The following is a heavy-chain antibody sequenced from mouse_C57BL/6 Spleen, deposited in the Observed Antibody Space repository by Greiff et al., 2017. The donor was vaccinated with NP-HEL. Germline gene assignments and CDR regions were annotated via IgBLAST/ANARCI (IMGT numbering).Heavy chain of an antibody. V-gene: IGHV1-82*01. CDR3: ARSGLLLRFYAMDY. Sequence: QVQLQQSGPELVKPGASVKISCKASGYAFSSSWMNWVKQRPGKGLEWIGRIYPGDGDTNYNGKFKGKATLTADKSSSTAYMQLSSLTSEDSAVYFCARSGLLLRFYAMDYWGQGTSVTVSS. J-gene: IGHJ4*01. D-gene: IGHD1-1*01. CDR2: IYPGDGDT. CDR1: GYAFSSSW.